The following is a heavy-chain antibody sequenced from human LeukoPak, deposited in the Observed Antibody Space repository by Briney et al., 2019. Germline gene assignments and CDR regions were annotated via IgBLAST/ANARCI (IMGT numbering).Heavy chain of an antibody. V-gene: IGHV3-33*01. J-gene: IGHJ4*02. CDR3: ARAYSRESGYDFVFGY. D-gene: IGHD5-12*01. Sequence: GGSLRLSCAASGFTFSDYGMHWVRQAPGKGREWVAVIRYDGSTIYYADSVKGRFTISRDDSKKTLYLQMDSLRAEDTAVYYCARAYSRESGYDFVFGYWGQGTLVTVSS. CDR2: IRYDGSTI. CDR1: GFTFSDYG.